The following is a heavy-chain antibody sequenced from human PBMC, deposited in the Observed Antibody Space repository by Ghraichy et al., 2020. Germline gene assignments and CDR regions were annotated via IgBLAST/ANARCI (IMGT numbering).Heavy chain of an antibody. CDR3: AKFPLHIVVVTTILEA. V-gene: IGHV3-23*01. CDR2: MNPLGGCT. CDR1: GFNFKNYA. D-gene: IGHD2-21*02. J-gene: IGHJ5*02. Sequence: GSLRLSCTASGFNFKNYAMSWVRQAPGKGLEWVSSMNPLGGCTHYADSVRGRFTISRDHSKNILYLQMRSLRDEDTAIYYCAKFPLHIVVVTTILEAWGRGNLVSVSS.